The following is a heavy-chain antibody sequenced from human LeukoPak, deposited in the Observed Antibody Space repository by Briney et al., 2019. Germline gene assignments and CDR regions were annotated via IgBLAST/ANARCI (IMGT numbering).Heavy chain of an antibody. D-gene: IGHD5-12*01. J-gene: IGHJ3*02. CDR2: IYSGGST. Sequence: GGSLRLSCAASGFTLRSNYMSWGPQAPGKGLEGGSVIYSGGSTYYPDSVQGRFTISRHHSNNTLYLPLNSLRAGVPGVHYCARLLRSEIDIWSQGTMVTV. V-gene: IGHV3-53*04. CDR3: ARLLRSEIDI. CDR1: GFTLRSNY.